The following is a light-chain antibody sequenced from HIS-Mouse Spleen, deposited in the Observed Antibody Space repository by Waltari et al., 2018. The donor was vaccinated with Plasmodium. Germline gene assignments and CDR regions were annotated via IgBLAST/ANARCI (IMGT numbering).Light chain of an antibody. CDR2: EGS. V-gene: IGLV2-23*03. CDR3: CSYAGSSTFV. J-gene: IGLJ3*02. CDR1: RSDVGRYNL. Sequence: QSALTQPASVSGSPGQSITISCTGTRSDVGRYNLVSWYQQHPGKAPKLRIYEGSKRPSGVSNRFSGSKSGNTASLTISGLQAEDEADYYCCSYAGSSTFVFGGGTKLTVL.